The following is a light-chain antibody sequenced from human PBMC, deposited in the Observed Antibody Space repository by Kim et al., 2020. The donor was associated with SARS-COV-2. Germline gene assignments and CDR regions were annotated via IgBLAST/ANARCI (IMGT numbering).Light chain of an antibody. CDR2: RNN. CDR1: SSNIGSNY. CDR3: AAWDDSLSGGV. V-gene: IGLV1-47*01. Sequence: ELTQPPSASGTPGQRVTISCSGSSSNIGSNYVYWYQQLPGTAPKLLIYRNNQRPSGVPDRFSGSKSGTSASLAISGLRSEDEADYYCAAWDDSLSGGVFGGGTQLTVL. J-gene: IGLJ3*02.